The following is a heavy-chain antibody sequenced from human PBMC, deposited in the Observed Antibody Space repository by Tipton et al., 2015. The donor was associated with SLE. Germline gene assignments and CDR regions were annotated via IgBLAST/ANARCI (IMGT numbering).Heavy chain of an antibody. CDR1: GYTFTSYD. CDR3: ARAGPYCSSTSCPNWFDP. D-gene: IGHD2-2*01. J-gene: IGHJ5*02. V-gene: IGHV1-8*01. Sequence: QLVQSGAEVKKPGASVKVSCKASGYTFTSYDINWVRQATGQGLEWMGWMNPNSGNTGYAQKFQGRVTMTRNTSISTAYMELSRLRSDDTAVYYCARAGPYCSSTSCPNWFDPWGQGTLVTVSS. CDR2: MNPNSGNT.